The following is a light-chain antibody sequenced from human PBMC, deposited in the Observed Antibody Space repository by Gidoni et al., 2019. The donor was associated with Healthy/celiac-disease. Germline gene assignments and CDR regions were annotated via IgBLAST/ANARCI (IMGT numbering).Light chain of an antibody. CDR1: NIGSKS. J-gene: IGLJ2*01. CDR2: YDS. CDR3: QVWDSSSDPREV. V-gene: IGLV3-21*04. Sequence: SYVLTQPPSVSVAPGKTARITCGGNNIGSKSVHWYQQKRGQAPVLVIYYDSDRPSGIPERFSGSNSGNTATLTISRVEAGDEADYYCQVWDSSSDPREVFGGGTKLTVL.